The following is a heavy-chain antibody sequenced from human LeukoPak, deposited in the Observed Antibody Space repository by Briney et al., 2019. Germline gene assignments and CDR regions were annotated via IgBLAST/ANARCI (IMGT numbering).Heavy chain of an antibody. CDR2: IYYSGST. J-gene: IGHJ4*02. CDR3: AGDYGSGSYGFGY. V-gene: IGHV4-59*08. D-gene: IGHD3-10*01. CDR1: GGSISSYY. Sequence: SETLSLTCTVSGGSISSYYWSWIRQPPGKGLEWIGYIYYSGSTNYNPSLKSRVTISVDTSKNQFSLKLSSVTAADTAVYYCAGDYGSGSYGFGYWGQGTLVTVSS.